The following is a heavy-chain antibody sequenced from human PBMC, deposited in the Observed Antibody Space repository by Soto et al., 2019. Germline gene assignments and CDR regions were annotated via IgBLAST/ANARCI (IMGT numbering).Heavy chain of an antibody. CDR3: ARGWQRVNGTYDY. J-gene: IGHJ4*01. V-gene: IGHV4-31*11. Sequence: QVQLQESGPGLVKPSQTLSLTCAVSGASLSSVGYYWHWIRQHPGKGLEWLGYIFDSGTTYYRQSLKSRLAISADTSNNQFSLRLTSVTAADTAVYYGARGWQRVNGTYDYWGHGTLGTVSS. CDR2: IFDSGTT. D-gene: IGHD1-20*01. CDR1: GASLSSVGYY.